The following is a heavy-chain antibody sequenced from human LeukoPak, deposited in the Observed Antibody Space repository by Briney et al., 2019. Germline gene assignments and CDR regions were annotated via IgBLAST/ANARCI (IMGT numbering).Heavy chain of an antibody. CDR2: IFHSGTT. CDR1: GYSISISYY. CDR3: ARRPEYLPFDY. J-gene: IGHJ4*02. Sequence: SETLSLTCAVSGYSISISYYWGWIRQPPGKGLEWIASIFHSGTTYYNPSLKSRVTISVDTSKNQFSLKRSSVTAADTAVYYCARRPEYLPFDYWGQGTLVTVSS. V-gene: IGHV4-38-2*01. D-gene: IGHD6-6*01.